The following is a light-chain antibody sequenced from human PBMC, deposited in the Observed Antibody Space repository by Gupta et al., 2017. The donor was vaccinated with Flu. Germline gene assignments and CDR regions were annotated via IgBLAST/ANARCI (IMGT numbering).Light chain of an antibody. CDR2: DAS. CDR1: QSVSSY. CDR3: QQRSNWPPWT. J-gene: IGKJ1*01. Sequence: EIVLTQSPATLCLSPGERATLSCRASQSVSSYLAWYQQKPGQAPRLLIYDASNSATGIPARCSGSGSGTDFTLTISSLEPEDFAVYYCQQRSNWPPWTFGQGTKVETK. V-gene: IGKV3-11*01.